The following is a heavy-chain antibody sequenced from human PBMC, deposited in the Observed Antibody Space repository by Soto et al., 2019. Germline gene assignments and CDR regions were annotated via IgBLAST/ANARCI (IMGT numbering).Heavy chain of an antibody. CDR1: GFTFSIYW. J-gene: IGHJ4*02. D-gene: IGHD6-6*01. CDR3: ARIGYSSSSNDF. V-gene: IGHV3-7*05. CDR2: IKQDGSQT. Sequence: GGSLRLSCATSGFTFSIYWMTWVRQAPGKGLEWLANIKQDGSQTYYMDSVKGRFTVSRDNAKNSVYLQMNSLRAEDTAVYYCARIGYSSSSNDFWGQGTLVTVSS.